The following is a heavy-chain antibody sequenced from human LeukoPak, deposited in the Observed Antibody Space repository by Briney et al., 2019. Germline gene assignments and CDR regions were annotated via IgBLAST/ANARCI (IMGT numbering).Heavy chain of an antibody. Sequence: GESLKISCQGSGYSFSTYWITWVRQMPGKGLEWMGIIYPGDSDTRYSPSFQGQVTISTDESVSTAYLQWTSLRASDTAMYYCARLITMVRGVTSTFHPLGYWGQGTLVTVSS. CDR3: ARLITMVRGVTSTFHPLGY. CDR2: IYPGDSDT. CDR1: GYSFSTYW. V-gene: IGHV5-51*01. J-gene: IGHJ4*02. D-gene: IGHD3-10*01.